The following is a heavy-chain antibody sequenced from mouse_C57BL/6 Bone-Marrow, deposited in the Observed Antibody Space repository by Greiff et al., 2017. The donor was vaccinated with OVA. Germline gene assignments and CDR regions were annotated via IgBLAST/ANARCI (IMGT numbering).Heavy chain of an antibody. Sequence: VQLQQSGAELVRPGASVTLSCKASGYTFTDYEMHWVKQTPVHGLEWIGAIDPETGGTAYNQKFKGKAILTADKSSSTAYLELSSLTSADSAVFDGTTAGGGKLSILLGYWGQGTTLTVSS. D-gene: IGHD3-2*02. V-gene: IGHV1-15*01. CDR1: GYTFTDYE. J-gene: IGHJ2*01. CDR2: IDPETGGT. CDR3: TTAGGGKLSILLGY.